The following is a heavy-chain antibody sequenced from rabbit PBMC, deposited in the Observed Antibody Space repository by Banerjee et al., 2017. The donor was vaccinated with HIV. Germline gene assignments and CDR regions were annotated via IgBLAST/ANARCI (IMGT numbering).Heavy chain of an antibody. CDR1: GFSFSNTYV. J-gene: IGHJ4*01. Sequence: QEQLEESGGGLVQPAGSLTLPCTASGFSFSNTYVMCWVRQAPGKGLEWVGCLVTDSGSAYYASWAKVRFTITKTSSTTVTLQMTSLTAADTATYFCAKDSGGYNVWGPGTLVTVS. D-gene: IGHD4-1*01. CDR2: LVTDSGSA. V-gene: IGHV1S45*01. CDR3: AKDSGGYNV.